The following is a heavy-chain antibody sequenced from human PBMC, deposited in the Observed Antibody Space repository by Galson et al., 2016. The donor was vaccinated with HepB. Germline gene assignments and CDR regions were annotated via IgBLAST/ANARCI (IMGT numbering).Heavy chain of an antibody. J-gene: IGHJ4*02. CDR1: GFTFSSDY. CDR3: VRDPYGGYGY. CDR2: INRDGSTK. Sequence: SLRLSCAASGFTFSSDYMLWARQAPGKGLEWVANINRDGSTKNYAGSVRGRFTISRDNAQNSLYLQMNSLRVEDTAVYYCVRDPYGGYGYWGQGTLVTVSS. D-gene: IGHD4/OR15-4a*01. V-gene: IGHV3-7*01.